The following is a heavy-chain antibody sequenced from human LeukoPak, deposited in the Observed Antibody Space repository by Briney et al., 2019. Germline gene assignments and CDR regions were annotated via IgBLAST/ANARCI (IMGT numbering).Heavy chain of an antibody. Sequence: ASVKVSCKASGGTFSSYTISWVRQAPGQGRDWMGRIIAIFVIANYAQKFQGRVTITADKSTSTAYMELSSLRSEDTAVYYCAREYCSSTSCTADFDYWGQGTLVTVSS. CDR2: IIAIFVIA. D-gene: IGHD2-2*01. V-gene: IGHV1-69*04. J-gene: IGHJ4*02. CDR1: GGTFSSYT. CDR3: AREYCSSTSCTADFDY.